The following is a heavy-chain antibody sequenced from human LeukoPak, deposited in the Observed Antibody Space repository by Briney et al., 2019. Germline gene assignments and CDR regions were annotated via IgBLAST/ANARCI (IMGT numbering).Heavy chain of an antibody. D-gene: IGHD3-10*01. CDR2: ISYDGSNK. J-gene: IGHJ4*02. Sequence: GGSLRLSCAASGFTFSSYAMHWVRQAPGKGLEWVAVISYDGSNKYYADSVKGRFTISRDISKNTLYLQMNSLRAEDTAVYYCARVWLGESALNLWGQGTLVTVSS. V-gene: IGHV3-30*04. CDR3: ARVWLGESALNL. CDR1: GFTFSSYA.